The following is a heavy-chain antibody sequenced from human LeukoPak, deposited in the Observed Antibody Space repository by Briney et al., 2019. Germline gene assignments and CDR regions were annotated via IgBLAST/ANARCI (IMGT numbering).Heavy chain of an antibody. J-gene: IGHJ4*02. CDR2: IIPILGTA. D-gene: IGHD3-9*01. V-gene: IGHV1-69*13. CDR3: AADYDILTGYYNGYFDY. CDR1: GGTFSSYA. Sequence: EASVKVSCKASGGTFSSYAISWVRQAPGQGLEWMGGIIPILGTANYAQKFQGRVTITADESTSTAYMELSSLRSEDTAVYYCAADYDILTGYYNGYFDYWGQGTLVTVSS.